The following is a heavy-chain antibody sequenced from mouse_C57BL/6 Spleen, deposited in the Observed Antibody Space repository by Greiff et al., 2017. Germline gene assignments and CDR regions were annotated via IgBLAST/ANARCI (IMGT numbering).Heavy chain of an antibody. J-gene: IGHJ4*01. CDR1: GYTFTSYW. CDR2: IDPSDSYT. Sequence: QVQLQQPGAELVKPGASVKLSCKASGYTFTSYWMQWVKQRPGQGLVWIGEIDPSDSYTNYNQKFKGKAALAVDTSSSTAYMQLSSLTSEDSAVYYCARGGYGYYAMDYWGQGTSVTVSS. D-gene: IGHD1-1*02. CDR3: ARGGYGYYAMDY. V-gene: IGHV1-50*01.